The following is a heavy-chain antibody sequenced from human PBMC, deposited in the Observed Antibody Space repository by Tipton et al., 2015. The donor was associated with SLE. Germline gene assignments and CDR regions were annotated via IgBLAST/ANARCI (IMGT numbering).Heavy chain of an antibody. Sequence: TLSLTCAVYGGSISAYYWSWIRQPPGKGLEWIGEISHTGSTNFNPSLKSRVAISADTSKRPFSLKLSSVTAADTAVYYCATRGSSSWYFFDYWGQGTLVTVSS. CDR2: ISHTGST. V-gene: IGHV4-34*01. D-gene: IGHD6-13*01. CDR1: GGSISAYY. CDR3: ATRGSSSWYFFDY. J-gene: IGHJ4*02.